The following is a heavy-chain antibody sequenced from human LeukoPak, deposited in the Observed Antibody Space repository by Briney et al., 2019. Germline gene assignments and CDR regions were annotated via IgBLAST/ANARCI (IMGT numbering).Heavy chain of an antibody. CDR3: ARGEEQQLVPDY. Sequence: SETLSLTCTVSGGSISSYYWSWIRQPPGKGLEWIGYIYYSGSTNYNPSLKSRVTISVDTSKNQFSLKLSSVTAADTVVYYCARGEEQQLVPDYWGQGTLVTVSS. CDR1: GGSISSYY. V-gene: IGHV4-59*01. D-gene: IGHD6-13*01. CDR2: IYYSGST. J-gene: IGHJ4*02.